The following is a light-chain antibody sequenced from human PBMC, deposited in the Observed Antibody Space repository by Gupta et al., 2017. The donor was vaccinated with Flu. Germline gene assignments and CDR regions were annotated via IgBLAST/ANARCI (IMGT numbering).Light chain of an antibody. CDR2: AAS. Sequence: DIQMTQSPSSLSASVGDRVTITCRASQSISSYLNWYQQKPGKAPKLLIYAASSLQSGVPSRFSGSGSGTDFTLTISSLQPEDFATYYCQQSYTHPRELTFGGGTKVEIK. V-gene: IGKV1-39*01. CDR1: QSISSY. CDR3: QQSYTHPRELT. J-gene: IGKJ4*01.